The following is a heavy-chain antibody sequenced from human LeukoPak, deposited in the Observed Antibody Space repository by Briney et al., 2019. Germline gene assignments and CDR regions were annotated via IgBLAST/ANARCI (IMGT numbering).Heavy chain of an antibody. CDR3: ARGGYYYDSSGYPGFHY. CDR1: GYTFTSYD. J-gene: IGHJ4*02. D-gene: IGHD3-22*01. V-gene: IGHV1-8*01. CDR2: MNPNSGNT. Sequence: GASVKVSCKASGYTFTSYDINWVRQATGQGLEWMGWMNPNSGNTGYAQKFQGRVTMTRNTSISTAYMELSSLRSEDTAVYYCARGGYYYDSSGYPGFHYLGQGTLVTVSS.